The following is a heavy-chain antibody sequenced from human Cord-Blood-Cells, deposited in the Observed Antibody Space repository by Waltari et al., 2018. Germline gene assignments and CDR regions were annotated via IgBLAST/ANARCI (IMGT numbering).Heavy chain of an antibody. CDR3: ARNYDFWSGYVYY. CDR2: ITHSGST. CDR1: GGSFSGHY. J-gene: IGHJ4*02. Sequence: QVQLQQWGAGRLKPSESLPLPCAAYGGSFSGHYWRWIRQPPGKGLEWIGEITHSGSTNYNPSLKSRVTISVDTSKNRFSLKLSAVTAADTAVYYCARNYDFWSGYVYYWGQGTLVTVSS. V-gene: IGHV4-34*01. D-gene: IGHD3-3*01.